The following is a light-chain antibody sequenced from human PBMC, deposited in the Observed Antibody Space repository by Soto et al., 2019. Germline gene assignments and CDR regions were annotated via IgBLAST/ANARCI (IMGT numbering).Light chain of an antibody. Sequence: SYELTQPPSVSVAPGQTATFICGGDNIGYKTVHWYQQRPGQAPVLVVYDDSDRPSGIPERFPGSNSGNTATLTINRVEAGDEADYYCQVWDSGSDLFGGGTKLTVL. CDR1: NIGYKT. J-gene: IGLJ2*01. V-gene: IGLV3-21*02. CDR2: DDS. CDR3: QVWDSGSDL.